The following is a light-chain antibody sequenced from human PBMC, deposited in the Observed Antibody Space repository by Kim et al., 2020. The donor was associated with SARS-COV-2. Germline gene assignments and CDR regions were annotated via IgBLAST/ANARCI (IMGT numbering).Light chain of an antibody. CDR1: QSVSSY. CDR2: DAS. Sequence: LSPGESATLSCRASQSVSSYLAWYQQKPGQAPRLLIYDASNRATGIPARFSGSGSGTDFTLTISSLEPEDFAVYYCQQRSNWPPTFGGETKVEL. J-gene: IGKJ4*01. CDR3: QQRSNWPPT. V-gene: IGKV3-11*01.